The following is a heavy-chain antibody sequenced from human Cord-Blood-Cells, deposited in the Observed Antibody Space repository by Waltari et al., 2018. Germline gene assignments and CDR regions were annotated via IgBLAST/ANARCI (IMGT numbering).Heavy chain of an antibody. CDR3: ARDRPITGTTFGYYYYGMDV. CDR1: GGSISSYY. Sequence: QVQLQESGPGLVKPSETLSLTCTVSGGSISSYYWSWIRQPPGKGLEWIGYIYYSGSTNYNPSLKSRVPISVDTSKNQFSLKLSSVTAADTAVYYCARDRPITGTTFGYYYYGMDVWGQGTTVTVSS. J-gene: IGHJ6*02. CDR2: IYYSGST. D-gene: IGHD1-20*01. V-gene: IGHV4-59*01.